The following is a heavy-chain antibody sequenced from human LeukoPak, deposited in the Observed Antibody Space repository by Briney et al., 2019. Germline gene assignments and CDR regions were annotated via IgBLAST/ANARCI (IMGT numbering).Heavy chain of an antibody. CDR1: GYSFTNYW. D-gene: IGHD5-12*01. CDR3: AGRRGETVASPDY. Sequence: GESLKISCQGSGYSFTNYWIVWVRQMPGQGLEYMGIIHPGDSNTTYSPSFQGQVIISVDKSISTAYLQWSSLKASDSAIYYSAGRRGETVASPDYWGQGTLVTVSS. CDR2: IHPGDSNT. J-gene: IGHJ4*02. V-gene: IGHV5-51*01.